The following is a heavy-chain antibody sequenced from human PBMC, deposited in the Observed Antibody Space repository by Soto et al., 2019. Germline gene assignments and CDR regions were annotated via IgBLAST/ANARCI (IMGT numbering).Heavy chain of an antibody. V-gene: IGHV3-73*01. CDR3: TNSGGAY. J-gene: IGHJ4*02. Sequence: PGGSLRLSCATSGFNFSGSAKHWVRQASEKGLEWVGRIRSKAKSYATEYAASVKGRFTISRDDSKNTAYLQMNSLKIEDTAVYYCTNSGGAYWGQGTLVTVSS. CDR2: IRSKAKSYAT. D-gene: IGHD2-15*01. CDR1: GFNFSGSA.